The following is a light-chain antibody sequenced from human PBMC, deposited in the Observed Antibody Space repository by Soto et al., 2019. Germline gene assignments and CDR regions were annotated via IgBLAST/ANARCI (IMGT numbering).Light chain of an antibody. CDR1: SNDVGSYNL. CDR2: EGS. Sequence: QSALTQPASVSGSPGQSITISCTGTSNDVGSYNLVSWYQRHPGKAPKLIVYEGSKRPSGVSNRFSGSKSGNTASLTISGLQAEDEADYYCCSYTRSSTVVFGGGTKVTVL. V-gene: IGLV2-23*01. CDR3: CSYTRSSTVV. J-gene: IGLJ2*01.